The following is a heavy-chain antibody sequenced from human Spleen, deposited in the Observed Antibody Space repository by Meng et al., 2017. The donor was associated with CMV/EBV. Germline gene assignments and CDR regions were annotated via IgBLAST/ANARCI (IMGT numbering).Heavy chain of an antibody. CDR1: GFNFAEYA. Sequence: SLKISCSASGFNFAEYAMNWVRQDPGKGLEWVAGISWNGVRIEYAVSVKGRFTISRDNSKNTLYLQMGCLRAEVMAVYYCARGGWGRDTMVRGVNPPLPKDYYYYGMDVWGQGTTVTVSS. V-gene: IGHV3-9*03. D-gene: IGHD3-10*01. J-gene: IGHJ6*02. CDR3: ARGGWGRDTMVRGVNPPLPKDYYYYGMDV. CDR2: ISWNGVRI.